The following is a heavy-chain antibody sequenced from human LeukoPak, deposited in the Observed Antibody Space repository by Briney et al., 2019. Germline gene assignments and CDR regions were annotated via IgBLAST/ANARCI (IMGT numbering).Heavy chain of an antibody. D-gene: IGHD6-13*01. Sequence: GGSLRLSCAASGFTLSIYSIDWVRQAPGKGLEWVSFISSTSSTIYYADSVKGRFTISRDNDKSSLYLQMSSLRDEDTAVYYCARDRIGATGSYYFDYWGQGTLVTVSS. CDR3: ARDRIGATGSYYFDY. V-gene: IGHV3-48*02. CDR1: GFTLSIYS. CDR2: ISSTSSTI. J-gene: IGHJ4*02.